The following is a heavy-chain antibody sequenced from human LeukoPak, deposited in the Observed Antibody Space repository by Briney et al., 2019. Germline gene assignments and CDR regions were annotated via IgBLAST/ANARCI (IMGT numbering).Heavy chain of an antibody. D-gene: IGHD6-13*01. CDR3: ARLAEGTDIAAANNWFDP. CDR2: IYYSGST. V-gene: IGHV4-59*08. J-gene: IGHJ5*02. Sequence: PSETLSLTCTVSGGSISSYYWSWIRQPPGKGLEWIGYIYYSGSTNYNPSLKSRVTISVDTSKNQFSLKLSSVTAADTAVYYCARLAEGTDIAAANNWFDPWGQGTLVTVSS. CDR1: GGSISSYY.